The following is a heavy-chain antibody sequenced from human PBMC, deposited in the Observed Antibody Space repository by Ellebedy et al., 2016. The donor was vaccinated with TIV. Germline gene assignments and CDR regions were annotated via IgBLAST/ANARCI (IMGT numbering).Heavy chain of an antibody. V-gene: IGHV3-7*01. D-gene: IGHD4-17*01. CDR3: ARDGSYGDYLYPMHAFEI. CDR1: GFTFTPYA. J-gene: IGHJ3*02. CDR2: IKQDGSEK. Sequence: GGSLRLSCAASGFTFTPYAMNWVRQAPGKGLEWVANIKQDGSEKYYVDSVEGRFAISRDNAKNSLYLQMSSLRTEDTAVYYCARDGSYGDYLYPMHAFEIWGQGTMVTVSS.